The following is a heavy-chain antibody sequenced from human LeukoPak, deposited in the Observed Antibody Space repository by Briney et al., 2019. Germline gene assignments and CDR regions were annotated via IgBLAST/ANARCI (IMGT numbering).Heavy chain of an antibody. CDR1: GYSFTSYW. V-gene: IGHV5-51*01. CDR2: IYSGDSDT. D-gene: IGHD2-15*01. J-gene: IGHJ3*02. CDR3: ARYCSGGSCYFRAFDI. Sequence: GESLKISCKGSGYSFTSYWIGWVRQMPGKGLEWMGIIYSGDSDTRYSPSFQGQVTISADKSISTAYLQWSSLKASDTAMYYCARYCSGGSCYFRAFDIWGQGTMVTVSS.